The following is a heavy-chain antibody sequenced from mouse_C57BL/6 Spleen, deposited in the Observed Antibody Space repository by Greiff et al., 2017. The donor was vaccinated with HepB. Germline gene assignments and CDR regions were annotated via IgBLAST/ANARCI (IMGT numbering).Heavy chain of an antibody. J-gene: IGHJ3*01. V-gene: IGHV1-76*01. CDR3: ASLPWFAY. Sequence: VQLQQSGAELVRPGASVKLSCKASGYTFTDYYINWVKQRPGQGLEWIARIYPGSGNTYYNEKFKGKATLTAEKSSSPAYMQLSSLTSEDSAVYFCASLPWFAYWGQGTLVTVSA. CDR1: GYTFTDYY. CDR2: IYPGSGNT.